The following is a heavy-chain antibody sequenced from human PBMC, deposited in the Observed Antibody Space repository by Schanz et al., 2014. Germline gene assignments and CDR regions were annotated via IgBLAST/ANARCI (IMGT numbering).Heavy chain of an antibody. V-gene: IGHV3-23*01. Sequence: EVHLLESGGGLVQPGGSLRLSCAASGFSFGTYAMSWVRQAPGKGLLWVSSISGTGGDDTYYADSVKGRFTISRDNSKNTLYLQMNSLRAEDTAVYYCAKTPREYCNYDNCPNWFDSWGQGTLXTASS. J-gene: IGHJ5*01. CDR2: ISGTGGDDT. CDR3: AKTPREYCNYDNCPNWFDS. D-gene: IGHD2-15*01. CDR1: GFSFGTYA.